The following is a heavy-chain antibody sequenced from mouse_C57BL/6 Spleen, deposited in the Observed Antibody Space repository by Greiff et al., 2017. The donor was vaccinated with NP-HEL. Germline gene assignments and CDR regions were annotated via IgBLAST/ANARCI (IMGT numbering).Heavy chain of an antibody. D-gene: IGHD3-2*02. Sequence: QVHVKQSGPELVKPGASVKLSCKASGYTFTSYDINWVKQRPGQGLEWIGWIYPRDGSTKYNEKFKGKATLTVDTSSSTAYMELHSLTSEDSAVYFCAREDRQIRLQDWGQGTLVTVSA. CDR1: GYTFTSYD. V-gene: IGHV1-85*01. CDR2: IYPRDGST. J-gene: IGHJ3*01. CDR3: AREDRQIRLQD.